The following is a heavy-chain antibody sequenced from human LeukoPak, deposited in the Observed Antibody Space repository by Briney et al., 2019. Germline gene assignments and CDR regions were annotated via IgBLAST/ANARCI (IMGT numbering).Heavy chain of an antibody. CDR3: ARGEDSYYYDSSGPHPSPFDY. D-gene: IGHD3-22*01. CDR1: GYTLTELS. Sequence: ASVKVSCKVSGYTLTELSMHWVRQAPGKGLEWMGGFDPEDGETIYAQKFQGRVTMTEDTSTDTAYMELSSLRSEDTAVYYCARGEDSYYYDSSGPHPSPFDYWGQGTLVTASS. J-gene: IGHJ4*02. CDR2: FDPEDGET. V-gene: IGHV1-24*01.